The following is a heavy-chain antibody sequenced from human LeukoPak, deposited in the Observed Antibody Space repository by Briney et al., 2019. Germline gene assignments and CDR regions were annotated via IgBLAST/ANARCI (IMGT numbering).Heavy chain of an antibody. CDR1: GGSISSYY. D-gene: IGHD3-10*01. J-gene: IGHJ5*02. CDR2: IYYSGST. Sequence: SETLSLTCTVSGGSISSYYWSWIRQPPGKGLEWIGYIYYSGSTNYNPSLKSRVTISVDTSKNQFSLKLSSVTAADTAVYYCARVDLGDYYGSGSYYIWFDPWGQGTLVTVSS. V-gene: IGHV4-59*01. CDR3: ARVDLGDYYGSGSYYIWFDP.